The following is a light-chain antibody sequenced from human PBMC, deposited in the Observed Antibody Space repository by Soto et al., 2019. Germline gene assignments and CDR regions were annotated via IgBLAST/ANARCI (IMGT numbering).Light chain of an antibody. Sequence: EIVMTQSPATLSVSPGERATLSCRAGQSVSGNLAWYQQKPGQAPRLLIFDSITRAPGIPSRFSGSGSGTEFTLTISSLQSEDFAVYYCQQYNNWPPITFGQGTRLEIK. CDR3: QQYNNWPPIT. CDR2: DSI. CDR1: QSVSGN. J-gene: IGKJ5*01. V-gene: IGKV3-15*01.